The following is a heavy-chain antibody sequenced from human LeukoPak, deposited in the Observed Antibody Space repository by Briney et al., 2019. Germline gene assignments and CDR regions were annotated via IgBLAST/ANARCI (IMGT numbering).Heavy chain of an antibody. Sequence: SETLSLTCTVSGGSISSGDYYWSWIRQPPGKGLEWIGYIYYSGSTNYNPSLKSRVTISVDTSKNQFSLKLSSVTAADTAVYYCARTARYGTFDYWGQGTLVTVSS. CDR1: GGSISSGDYY. D-gene: IGHD3-9*01. CDR2: IYYSGST. J-gene: IGHJ4*02. V-gene: IGHV4-30-4*01. CDR3: ARTARYGTFDY.